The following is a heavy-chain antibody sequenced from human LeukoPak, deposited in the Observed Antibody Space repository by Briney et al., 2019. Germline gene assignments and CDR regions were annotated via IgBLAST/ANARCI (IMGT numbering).Heavy chain of an antibody. CDR2: IRSKAYGGTT. Sequence: GGSLRLSCTASGFTFGDYAMSWLRQAPGKGLEWVGFIRSKAYGGTTEYAASVKGRFTISRDDSKSIAYLQMNSLKTEDTAVYYCTCRITIFGVVIKTNWFDPWGQGTLVTVSS. J-gene: IGHJ5*02. V-gene: IGHV3-49*03. CDR3: TCRITIFGVVIKTNWFDP. D-gene: IGHD3-3*01. CDR1: GFTFGDYA.